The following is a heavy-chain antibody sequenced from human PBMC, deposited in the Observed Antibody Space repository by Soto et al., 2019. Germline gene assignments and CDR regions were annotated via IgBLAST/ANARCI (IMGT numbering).Heavy chain of an antibody. CDR1: GYNFTSYD. J-gene: IGHJ5*02. Sequence: ASVDVSCKASGYNFTSYDDNWMRQATGQGLEWMGWMNPNSGNTGYAQKFQGRVTMTRNTSISTAYMELRGLRSDGTAVYYCARVTLKAGNWFDPWGQGTLVTVSS. CDR3: ARVTLKAGNWFDP. CDR2: MNPNSGNT. V-gene: IGHV1-8*01.